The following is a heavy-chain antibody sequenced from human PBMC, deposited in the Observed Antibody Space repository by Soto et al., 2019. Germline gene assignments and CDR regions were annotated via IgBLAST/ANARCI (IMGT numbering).Heavy chain of an antibody. D-gene: IGHD3-16*02. Sequence: PVGSLRLSCAASGFTVSRYAVSWVRQAPGKGLEWVSAISDGGLTTYDADSVRGRFTTSRDNSKSTLYLQMNSLRAEDTAIYYCAKPRDSLGDLSNDWGQGTLVTVSS. V-gene: IGHV3-23*01. CDR2: ISDGGLTT. J-gene: IGHJ4*02. CDR1: GFTVSRYA. CDR3: AKPRDSLGDLSND.